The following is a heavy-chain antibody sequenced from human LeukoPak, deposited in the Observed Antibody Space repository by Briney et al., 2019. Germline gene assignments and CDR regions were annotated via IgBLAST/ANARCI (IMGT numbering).Heavy chain of an antibody. J-gene: IGHJ4*02. V-gene: IGHV1-2*07. Sequence: GASVKVSCKASGYTFTGYYMDCVRQAPGQGLEWMGWINPNSSGTNYAHKFQGRVTMTRDTSISTAYMELSRLRSDDTAVYYCARGAARGPKSVVDYWGQGTLVTVSS. CDR3: ARGAARGPKSVVDY. CDR2: INPNSSGT. D-gene: IGHD6-25*01. CDR1: GYTFTGYY.